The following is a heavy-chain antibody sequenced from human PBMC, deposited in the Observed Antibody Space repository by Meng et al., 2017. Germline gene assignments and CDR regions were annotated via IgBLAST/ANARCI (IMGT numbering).Heavy chain of an antibody. CDR1: GGSFSGYY. Sequence: QGQPQQLGACLLKPSETLALTCAVYGGSFSGYYWSWIRQPPGKGLEWIGEINHSGSTNYNPSLKSRVTISVDTSKNQFSLKLSSVTAADTAVYYCARGGGYSYGFGSIDYWGQGTLVTVSS. CDR3: ARGGGYSYGFGSIDY. J-gene: IGHJ4*02. V-gene: IGHV4-34*01. D-gene: IGHD5-18*01. CDR2: INHSGST.